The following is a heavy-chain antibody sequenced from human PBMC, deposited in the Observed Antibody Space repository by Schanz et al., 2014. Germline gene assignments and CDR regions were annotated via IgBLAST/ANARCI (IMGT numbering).Heavy chain of an antibody. D-gene: IGHD3-9*01. J-gene: IGHJ3*01. CDR3: ARETTIITGGAFDV. V-gene: IGHV1-18*01. CDR2: ISAFDDKT. Sequence: QGQLVQSGAEVKKPGASVKVSCKASGYTFTSYGITWVRQAPGQGLEWMGWISAFDDKTDYAQNFQGRLIMTTDTSTTAVYMELRGLRSDDTAVYYCARETTIITGGAFDVWGRGTMVTDSS. CDR1: GYTFTSYG.